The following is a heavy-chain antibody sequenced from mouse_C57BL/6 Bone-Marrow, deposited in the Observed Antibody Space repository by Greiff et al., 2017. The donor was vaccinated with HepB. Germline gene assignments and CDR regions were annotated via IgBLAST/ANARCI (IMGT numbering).Heavy chain of an antibody. J-gene: IGHJ4*01. CDR1: GYTFTSYW. D-gene: IGHD2-3*01. V-gene: IGHV1-64*01. CDR2: IHPNSGST. Sequence: VQLQQPGAELVKPGASVKLSCKASGYTFTSYWMHWVKQRPGRGLEWIGMIHPNSGSTNYNEKFKSKATLTVDKSSSTAYMQLSSLTSEDSAVYYCARWLLLAMDYWGQGTSVTVSS. CDR3: ARWLLLAMDY.